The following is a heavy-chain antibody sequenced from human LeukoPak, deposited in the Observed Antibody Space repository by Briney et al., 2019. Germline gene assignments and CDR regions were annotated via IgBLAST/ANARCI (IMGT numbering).Heavy chain of an antibody. CDR3: ARPGYSYGYDY. V-gene: IGHV4-39*07. D-gene: IGHD5-18*01. J-gene: IGHJ4*02. Sequence: PSETLSLTCTVSGGSISSGSYYWSWIRQPPGKGLEWIGEINHSGSTNYNPSLKSRVTISVDTSKNQFSLKLSSVTAADTAVYYCARPGYSYGYDYWGQGTLVTVSS. CDR2: INHSGST. CDR1: GGSISSGSYY.